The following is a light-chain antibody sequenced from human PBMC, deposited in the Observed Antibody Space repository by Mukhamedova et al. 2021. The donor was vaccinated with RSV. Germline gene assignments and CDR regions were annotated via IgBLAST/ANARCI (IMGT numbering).Light chain of an antibody. J-gene: IGLJ1*01. Sequence: VTISCSGTNSNIGNNFVSWYQQLPGAAPTVVIHDNNQRPSEIPDRFSGSKSGTSATLDITGLQTGDEADYFCGTWHTSLGAFVF. CDR3: GTWHTSLGAFV. CDR2: DNN. CDR1: NSNIGNNF. V-gene: IGLV1-51*01.